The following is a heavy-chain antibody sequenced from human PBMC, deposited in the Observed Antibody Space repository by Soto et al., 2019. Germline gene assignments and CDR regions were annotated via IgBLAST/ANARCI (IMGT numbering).Heavy chain of an antibody. CDR1: GFTFSSYW. D-gene: IGHD3-3*01. CDR3: ARGNTYYDFWSGYSGIGYYEGMDV. CDR2: INSDGSST. V-gene: IGHV3-74*01. Sequence: SGGSLRRSCAASGFTFSSYWMHWVRQAPGKVLVLVSRINSDGSSTSYADSVKGRFTISRDNAKNTLYLQMNSLRAEDTAVYDCARGNTYYDFWSGYSGIGYYEGMDVWVQGTTVTVSS. J-gene: IGHJ6*02.